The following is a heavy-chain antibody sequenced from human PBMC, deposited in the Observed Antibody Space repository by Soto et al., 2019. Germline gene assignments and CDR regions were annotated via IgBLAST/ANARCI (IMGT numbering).Heavy chain of an antibody. CDR2: IYPGDSDT. Sequence: PGESLKISCKGSGHIFSNYWIGWVRQMPGKGLEWMGTIYPGDSDTRYSPSFQGQVTITVDKSINTAYMQWRRLKASDTAIYYCARQRLGGTSGYYYFENWGQGTLVTVSS. CDR3: ARQRLGGTSGYYYFEN. J-gene: IGHJ4*02. V-gene: IGHV5-51*01. CDR1: GHIFSNYW. D-gene: IGHD3-22*01.